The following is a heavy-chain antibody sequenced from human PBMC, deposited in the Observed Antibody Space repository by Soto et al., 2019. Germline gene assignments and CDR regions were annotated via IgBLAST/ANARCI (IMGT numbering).Heavy chain of an antibody. D-gene: IGHD3-10*01. J-gene: IGHJ4*02. Sequence: EVQLVESGGGLVQPGGSLRLSCAASGFTFNSYWMSWVRQAPGKGLEWVANIKEDGSERYYLDSVKGRFTISRDNAKNSLYLQMDSRRAEDTAVYYCARATGADKEDYWGQGTLVTVSS. V-gene: IGHV3-7*04. CDR1: GFTFNSYW. CDR3: ARATGADKEDY. CDR2: IKEDGSER.